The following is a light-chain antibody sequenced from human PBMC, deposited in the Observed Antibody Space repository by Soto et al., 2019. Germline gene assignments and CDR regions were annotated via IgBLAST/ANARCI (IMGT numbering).Light chain of an antibody. CDR1: SSDVGGYNY. J-gene: IGLJ1*01. Sequence: SALTQAASVSGSPGQSITISCTGTSSDVGGYNYVSWYQQFPGKVPKLLIYNVSNRPSGVPNRFSGSKSGNTASLTISGLQAEDEADYFCTSSTSGSLYVFGTGTKVTVL. CDR2: NVS. CDR3: TSSTSGSLYV. V-gene: IGLV2-14*01.